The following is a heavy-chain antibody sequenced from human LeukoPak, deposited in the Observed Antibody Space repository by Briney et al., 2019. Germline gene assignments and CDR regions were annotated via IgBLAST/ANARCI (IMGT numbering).Heavy chain of an antibody. V-gene: IGHV4-61*01. Sequence: PSQTLSLTCGVSGGSISSGTYYWSWIRQPPGKGLEWIGYIYYSGSTNYNPSLKSRVTISVDTSKNQFSLKLSSVTAADTAVYYCAGYGSGSFDYWGQGTLVTVSS. CDR1: GGSISSGTYY. D-gene: IGHD3-10*01. CDR2: IYYSGST. CDR3: AGYGSGSFDY. J-gene: IGHJ4*02.